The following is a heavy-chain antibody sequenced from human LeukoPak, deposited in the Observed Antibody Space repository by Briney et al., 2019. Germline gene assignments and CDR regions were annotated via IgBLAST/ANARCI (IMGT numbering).Heavy chain of an antibody. CDR3: AREAIFGVVREYYFDY. Sequence: ASVKVSCKTSGYTFTRYHIHWVRQAPGQGLEWMAVINPSGGTTTYAQNFQGRVTMTRDTSTITVYMELSSLRSDDTAVYYCAREAIFGVVREYYFDYWGQGTLVTVS. CDR1: GYTFTRYH. J-gene: IGHJ4*02. D-gene: IGHD3-3*01. V-gene: IGHV1-46*01. CDR2: INPSGGTT.